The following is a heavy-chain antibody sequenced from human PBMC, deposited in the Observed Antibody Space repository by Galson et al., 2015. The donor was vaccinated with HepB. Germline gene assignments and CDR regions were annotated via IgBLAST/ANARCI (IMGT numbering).Heavy chain of an antibody. CDR1: GYSFTDHY. CDR3: ARGDKLRFLDWLSNNYLDS. D-gene: IGHD3-3*01. J-gene: IGHJ4*02. CDR2: INPNSGGT. Sequence: SVKVSCKASGYSFTDHYIHWVRQAPGQGLEWMAWINPNSGGTNFAQKFQGWVTLTRDTSTSTAYMELSGLKSDDTAVYYCARGDKLRFLDWLSNNYLDSWGQGTLVTVSS. V-gene: IGHV1-2*04.